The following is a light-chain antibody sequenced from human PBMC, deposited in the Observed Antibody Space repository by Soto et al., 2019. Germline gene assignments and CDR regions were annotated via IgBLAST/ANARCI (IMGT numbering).Light chain of an antibody. CDR1: QGIRCD. CDR3: IQDFISPLT. Sequence: AIQMTQSPSSLSASLGDRVTITCRASQGIRCDLGLYQQKPGKAPKLLISATSTLQSGVPSRFSGRGSGTNFTLTVSSLQPEEFATYSCIQDFISPLTVGQGTKVEL. V-gene: IGKV1-6*01. J-gene: IGKJ1*01. CDR2: ATS.